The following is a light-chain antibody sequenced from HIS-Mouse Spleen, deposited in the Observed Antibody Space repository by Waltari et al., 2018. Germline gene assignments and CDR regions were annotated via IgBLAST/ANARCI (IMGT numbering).Light chain of an antibody. CDR1: SSDVGSYNL. CDR3: CSYAGSSTWV. V-gene: IGLV2-23*01. Sequence: QSALTQPASVSGSPGQSITISCTGTSSDVGSYNLVSWYQQHPGKAPKRMIYEGSKRPSGGSTRFSGSKSGNTASLTISGLQAEDEADYYCCSYAGSSTWVFGGGTKLTVL. CDR2: EGS. J-gene: IGLJ3*02.